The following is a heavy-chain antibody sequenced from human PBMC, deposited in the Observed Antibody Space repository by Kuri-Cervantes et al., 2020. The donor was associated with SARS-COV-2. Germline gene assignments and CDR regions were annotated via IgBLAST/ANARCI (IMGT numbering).Heavy chain of an antibody. CDR3: ARLTVTTAIDGDY. Sequence: GESLKISCTASGFTFGDYAMSWFRQAPGKGLEWVGFIRSKAYGGTTEYAASVKGRFTISRNDSKSIAYLQMNSLKTEDTAVYYCARLTVTTAIDGDYWGQGTLVTVSS. V-gene: IGHV3-49*03. CDR1: GFTFGDYA. D-gene: IGHD4-11*01. CDR2: IRSKAYGGTT. J-gene: IGHJ4*02.